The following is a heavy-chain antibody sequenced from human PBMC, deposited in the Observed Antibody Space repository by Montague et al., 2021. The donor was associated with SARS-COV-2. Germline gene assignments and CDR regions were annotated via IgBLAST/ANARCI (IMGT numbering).Heavy chain of an antibody. Sequence: SETLSLTCAVSGASITRTTYYWGWIRQPPGKGLEWIGSIYYSGSTYYXPSLKSRVTMSLDTSKNQFSLNLTSVTAADTAVYYCAREPPYSSNLASFDYWGQGALVSVPS. CDR3: AREPPYSSNLASFDY. V-gene: IGHV4-39*07. CDR1: GASITRTTYY. D-gene: IGHD6-13*01. CDR2: IYYSGST. J-gene: IGHJ4*02.